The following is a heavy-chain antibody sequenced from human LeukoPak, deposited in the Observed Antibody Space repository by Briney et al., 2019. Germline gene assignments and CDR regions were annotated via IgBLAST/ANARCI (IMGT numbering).Heavy chain of an antibody. CDR2: INQDGSEK. CDR1: GFTFSTYW. J-gene: IGHJ2*01. Sequence: LGGSLRLSCTASGFTFSTYWMSWARQAPGKGLEWVANINQDGSEKSSVDSVKGRFTISRDNAKNSLYLQMISLRAEDTAVYYCARGGGNLDLYFDLWGRGTLVTVSS. CDR3: ARGGGNLDLYFDL. D-gene: IGHD4-23*01. V-gene: IGHV3-7*05.